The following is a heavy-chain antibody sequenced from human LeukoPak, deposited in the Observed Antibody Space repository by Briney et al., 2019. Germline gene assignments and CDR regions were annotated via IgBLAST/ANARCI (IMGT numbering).Heavy chain of an antibody. CDR2: IYPGDSDT. Sequence: GESLKISCKGSGYSFTSYWIGWVRQMPGKGLEWMGIIYPGDSDTRYSPSFQGQVTISADKSISTAYLQWSSLKASDTAMYYCARHRLRGYSYGYLTSWYHMDVWGKGTTVTVSS. D-gene: IGHD5-18*01. V-gene: IGHV5-51*01. CDR1: GYSFTSYW. J-gene: IGHJ6*03. CDR3: ARHRLRGYSYGYLTSWYHMDV.